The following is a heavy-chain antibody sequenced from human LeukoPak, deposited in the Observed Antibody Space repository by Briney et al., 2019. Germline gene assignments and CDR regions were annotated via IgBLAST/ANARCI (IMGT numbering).Heavy chain of an antibody. CDR1: GYTFTRYD. J-gene: IGHJ6*02. CDR3: ARRSTSSGWYYYYGMDV. D-gene: IGHD6-19*01. Sequence: ASVTVSYKASGYTFTRYDINWVGQAPGQGVEWMGWMNPNSGNKGYAQKFQGRVTLTRNTSISTAYMELSSLRSEDTAVYYCARRSTSSGWYYYYGMDVWGQGTTVTVSS. CDR2: MNPNSGNK. V-gene: IGHV1-8*01.